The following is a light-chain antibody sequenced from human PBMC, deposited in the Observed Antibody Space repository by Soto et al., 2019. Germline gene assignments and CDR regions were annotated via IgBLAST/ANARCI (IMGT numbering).Light chain of an antibody. Sequence: QSVLTQPPSVSEAPGQRVTISCTGSSSNIGAGYEAHWYQQVPGTAPKLLIYENNNRPSEVPDRFSGSKSGTSASLAITGLQAEDEAEYYCQSYDSSLSGYVFGTGNKVTVL. V-gene: IGLV1-40*01. CDR3: QSYDSSLSGYV. CDR1: SSNIGAGYE. CDR2: ENN. J-gene: IGLJ1*01.